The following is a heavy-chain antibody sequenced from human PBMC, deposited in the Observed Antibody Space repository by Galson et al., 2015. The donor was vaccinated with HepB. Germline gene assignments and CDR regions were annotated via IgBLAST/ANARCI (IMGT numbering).Heavy chain of an antibody. CDR3: VRSGDFSGYSSR. D-gene: IGHD6-13*01. CDR1: GFSFSGSA. J-gene: IGHJ4*02. CDR2: IRSKATNFAA. V-gene: IGHV3-73*01. Sequence: LRLSCAASGFSFSGSAIHRVRQASGKGQEWIGHIRSKATNFAALYVPSLKGRFTISRDDSKNLAYLHMRSLKTDDTAVYYCVRSGDFSGYSSRWGQGTLVTVSS.